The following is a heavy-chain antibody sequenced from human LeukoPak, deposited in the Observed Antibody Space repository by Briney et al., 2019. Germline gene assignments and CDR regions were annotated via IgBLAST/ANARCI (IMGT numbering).Heavy chain of an antibody. J-gene: IGHJ4*02. CDR1: GGSFSGYY. D-gene: IGHD3-22*01. CDR3: ARVYVKYYYDSSGYRYFDY. V-gene: IGHV4-34*01. CDR2: INHSGST. Sequence: SETLSLTCAVYGGSFSGYYWSWIRQPPGKGLEWIGEINHSGSTNYNPSLKSRVTIPVDTSKNQFSLKLSSVTAADTAVYYCARVYVKYYYDSSGYRYFDYWGQGTLVTVSS.